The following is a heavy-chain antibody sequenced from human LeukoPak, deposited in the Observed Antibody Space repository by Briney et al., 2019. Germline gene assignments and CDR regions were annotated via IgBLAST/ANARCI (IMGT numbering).Heavy chain of an antibody. CDR1: GGSIRSFY. D-gene: IGHD1-1*01. Sequence: SETLTLTCTVSGGSIRSFYWSWIRQSPGKGLEWIGYVSHSGSSNYNPSLKSRVTMSVDTSKNSFSLRVTSVSAADTAAYYCGRETTVDPSMDATGKGITVSASS. CDR3: GRETTVDPSMDA. CDR2: VSHSGSS. J-gene: IGHJ6*03. V-gene: IGHV4-59*01.